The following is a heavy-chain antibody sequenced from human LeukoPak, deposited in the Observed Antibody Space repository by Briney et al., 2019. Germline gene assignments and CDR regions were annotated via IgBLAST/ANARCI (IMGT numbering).Heavy chain of an antibody. CDR2: IYPGDSDT. J-gene: IGHJ4*02. CDR1: GYTFSSYW. CDR3: ARQNDFRLDY. D-gene: IGHD3-3*01. Sequence: GESLKISCKCSGYTFSSYWIGWVRQMPGKGVEWMGIIYPGDSDTRYSPSLQGQVTIPVDTSIGTAYLQWSSLKASDTAIYYCARQNDFRLDYWGQGTLVTVSS. V-gene: IGHV5-51*01.